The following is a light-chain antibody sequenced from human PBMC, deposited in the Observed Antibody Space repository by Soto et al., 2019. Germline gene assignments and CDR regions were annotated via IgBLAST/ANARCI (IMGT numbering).Light chain of an antibody. CDR3: QQYYSTPYR. J-gene: IGKJ2*03. Sequence: DIVMTQSPDSLAVSLGERATIDCKSNQSVLYSSNNKNHLAWYQQKPGQPPKLLIYWASTRESGVPDRFSGSGSGTDFTLTISSPQAEDVAVYYCQQYYSTPYRFGQGTKLEIK. CDR1: QSVLYSSNNKNH. V-gene: IGKV4-1*01. CDR2: WAS.